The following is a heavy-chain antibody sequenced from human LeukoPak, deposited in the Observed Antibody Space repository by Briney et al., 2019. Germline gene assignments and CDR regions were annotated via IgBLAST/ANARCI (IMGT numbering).Heavy chain of an antibody. CDR1: GYTFSGYY. V-gene: IGHV1-2*02. CDR3: ATTVAGTLYSFYYYMDV. J-gene: IGHJ6*03. D-gene: IGHD6-19*01. Sequence: ASVKVSCKASGYTFSGYYIHWVRQAPGQGLEYMGWLNPTTGGTNYAQKFQGRVTMIRDTSISTAYMELSSLISDDTAVYYCATTVAGTLYSFYYYMDVWGKGTTVTVSS. CDR2: LNPTTGGT.